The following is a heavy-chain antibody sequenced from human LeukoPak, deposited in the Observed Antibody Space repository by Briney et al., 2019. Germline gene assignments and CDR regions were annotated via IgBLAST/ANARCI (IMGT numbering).Heavy chain of an antibody. V-gene: IGHV3-74*01. Sequence: GGSLRLSCAASGFTFSSYWMHWVRQAPGKGLVWVSRINSDGSSTSYADSVKGRFTISRDNSKNTLYLQMNSLRAEDTAVYYCARDPDEDILTGYYPPDYWGQGTLVTVSS. CDR2: INSDGSST. D-gene: IGHD3-9*01. J-gene: IGHJ4*02. CDR1: GFTFSSYW. CDR3: ARDPDEDILTGYYPPDY.